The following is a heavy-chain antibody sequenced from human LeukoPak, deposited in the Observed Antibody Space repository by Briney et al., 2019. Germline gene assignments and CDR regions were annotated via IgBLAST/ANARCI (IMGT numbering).Heavy chain of an antibody. J-gene: IGHJ4*02. Sequence: PGGSLRLSCAASGFTVSSNYMSWVRQAPGKGLEWVSVIYSGGSTYYADSAKGRFTISRDNSKNTLYLQMNSLRAEDTAVYYCARLYYDILTGHFDYWGQGTLVTVSS. D-gene: IGHD3-9*01. CDR2: IYSGGST. V-gene: IGHV3-66*04. CDR3: ARLYYDILTGHFDY. CDR1: GFTVSSNY.